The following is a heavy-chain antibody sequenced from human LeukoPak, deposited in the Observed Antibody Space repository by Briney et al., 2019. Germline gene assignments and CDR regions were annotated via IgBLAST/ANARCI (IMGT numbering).Heavy chain of an antibody. CDR2: IYSGGST. V-gene: IGHV3-53*01. CDR1: GYTVSSNY. Sequence: GGSLRLSCAASGYTVSSNYMSWVRQAPGKGLEWVSVIYSGGSTYYADSVKGRFTISRDNSKNTLYLQMNSLRAEDTAVYYCARVLDGYNPHFDYWGQGTLVTVCS. J-gene: IGHJ4*02. D-gene: IGHD5-24*01. CDR3: ARVLDGYNPHFDY.